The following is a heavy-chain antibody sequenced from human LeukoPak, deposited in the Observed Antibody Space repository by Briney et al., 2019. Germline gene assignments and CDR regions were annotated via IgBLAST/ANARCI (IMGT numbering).Heavy chain of an antibody. Sequence: GGSLRLSCAASEFSVGSNYMTWVRQAPGKGLEWVSLIYSGGSTYYADSVKGRFTISRDNSKNTLYLQMNSLRAEDTAVYYCARGRYVTTRGGAAAGFLDYWGQGTLVTVST. CDR1: EFSVGSNY. CDR2: IYSGGST. CDR3: ARGRYVTTRGGAAAGFLDY. V-gene: IGHV3-66*01. J-gene: IGHJ4*02. D-gene: IGHD6-13*01.